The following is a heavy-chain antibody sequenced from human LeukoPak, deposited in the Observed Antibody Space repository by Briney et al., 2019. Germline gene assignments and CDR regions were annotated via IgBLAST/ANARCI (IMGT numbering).Heavy chain of an antibody. CDR1: GGSISSGGYS. D-gene: IGHD1-26*01. Sequence: SETLSLTCAVSGGSISSGGYSWSWIRQPPGKGLEWIGYIYHSGSTYYNPSLKSRVTISVDRSKNQFSLKLGSVTAADTAVYYCARPVGATYFDYWGQGTLVTVSS. J-gene: IGHJ4*02. V-gene: IGHV4-30-2*01. CDR2: IYHSGST. CDR3: ARPVGATYFDY.